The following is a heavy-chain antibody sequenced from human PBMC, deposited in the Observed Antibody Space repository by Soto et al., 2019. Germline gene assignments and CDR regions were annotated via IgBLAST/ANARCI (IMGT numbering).Heavy chain of an antibody. J-gene: IGHJ4*02. V-gene: IGHV1-46*01. CDR2: INPSGGST. CDR3: ARGRPPRNMVRGVRPYYFDY. D-gene: IGHD3-10*01. CDR1: GYTFTSYY. Sequence: GASVKVSCKASGYTFTSYYMHWVRQAPGQGLEWMGIINPSGGSTSYAQKFQGRVTMTRDTSTSTVYMELSSLRSEDTAVYYCARGRPPRNMVRGVRPYYFDYWGQGTLVTVSS.